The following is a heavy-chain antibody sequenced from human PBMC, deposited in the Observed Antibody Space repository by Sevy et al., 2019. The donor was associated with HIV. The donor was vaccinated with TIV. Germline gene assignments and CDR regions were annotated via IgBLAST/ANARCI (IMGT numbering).Heavy chain of an antibody. CDR3: TRDLYGSGWFYFDY. V-gene: IGHV3-49*04. Sequence: GGSLRLSCTASGFTFSDYAMSWVRQAPGKGLEWVGFIKTKTYGGTTEYAASVKGRFIISRDDSKNIAYLQMNSLKTEDTAVYYCTRDLYGSGWFYFDYWAREPWSPSPQ. CDR1: GFTFSDYA. CDR2: IKTKTYGGTT. D-gene: IGHD6-19*01. J-gene: IGHJ4*02.